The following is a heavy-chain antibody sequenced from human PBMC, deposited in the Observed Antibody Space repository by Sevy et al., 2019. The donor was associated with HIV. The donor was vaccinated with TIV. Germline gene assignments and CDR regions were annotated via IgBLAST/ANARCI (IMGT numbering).Heavy chain of an antibody. D-gene: IGHD3-3*01. CDR1: GDSVSRNSVA. V-gene: IGHV6-1*01. J-gene: IGHJ4*02. Sequence: SQTLSLTCAISGDSVSRNSVAWNWIRQSPSRGLEWLGRTYHRSKWSSDYAASLGNRITINADTSKNQVSLQLKSVTPEDTAVHYCARDSPPHDFWPLIFDYWGQGTPVTVSS. CDR3: ARDSPPHDFWPLIFDY. CDR2: TYHRSKWSS.